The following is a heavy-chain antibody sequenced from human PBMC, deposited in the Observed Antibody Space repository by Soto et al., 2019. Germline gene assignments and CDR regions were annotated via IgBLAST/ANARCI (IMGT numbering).Heavy chain of an antibody. CDR1: GDSISNSDYY. CDR2: IDYSGST. J-gene: IGHJ6*02. V-gene: IGHV4-30-4*01. CDR3: ARDRPCNYGFDF. Sequence: PSETLSLTCTVSGDSISNSDYYWNWIRQSPGKGLEWIASIDYSGSTYYNPSLKSRVVISADTSKHLFSLKLRPVTAADTALYCCARDRPCNYGFDFWGQGTTVTVSS.